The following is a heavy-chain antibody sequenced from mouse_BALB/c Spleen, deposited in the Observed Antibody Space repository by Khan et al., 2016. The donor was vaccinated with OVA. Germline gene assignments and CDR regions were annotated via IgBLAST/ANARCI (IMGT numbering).Heavy chain of an antibody. CDR2: IWGDGST. CDR3: ARAYYGNDREAMDY. Sequence: QVQLKESGPGLVAPSQSLSITCTVSGFSLTGYGVNWVRQPPGKGLEWLGMIWGDGSTDYNSALKSRLSISKDHSKSQVFLKMNSLQTDDTARYYWARAYYGNDREAMDYWGQGTSVTVSS. CDR1: GFSLTGYG. V-gene: IGHV2-6-7*01. J-gene: IGHJ4*01. D-gene: IGHD2-9*01.